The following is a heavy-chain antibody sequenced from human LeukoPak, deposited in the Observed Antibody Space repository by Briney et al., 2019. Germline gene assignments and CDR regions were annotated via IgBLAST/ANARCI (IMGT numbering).Heavy chain of an antibody. D-gene: IGHD3-9*01. CDR3: ARDRDDILTGYSLNY. J-gene: IGHJ4*02. Sequence: GASVKGSCKASGYTFTGYYMHWVRQAPGQGLEWMGWINPNSGGTNYAQKFQGRVTMTRDTSISTAYMELSRLRSDDTAVYYCARDRDDILTGYSLNYWGQGTLVTVSS. V-gene: IGHV1-2*02. CDR2: INPNSGGT. CDR1: GYTFTGYY.